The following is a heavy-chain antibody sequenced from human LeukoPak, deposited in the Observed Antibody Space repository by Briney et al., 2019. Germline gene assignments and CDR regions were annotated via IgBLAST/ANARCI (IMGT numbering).Heavy chain of an antibody. CDR1: GGTFSSYA. V-gene: IGHV1-69*06. J-gene: IGHJ4*02. D-gene: IGHD6-19*01. CDR3: ARQIGSGWYYYFDY. CDR2: IIPIFGTA. Sequence: GASVKVSCKASGGTFSSYAISWVRQAPGQGLEWMGGIIPIFGTANYAQKFQGRVTITADKSTSTAYMELSSLRSEDTAVYYCARQIGSGWYYYFDYWGQGTLVTVSS.